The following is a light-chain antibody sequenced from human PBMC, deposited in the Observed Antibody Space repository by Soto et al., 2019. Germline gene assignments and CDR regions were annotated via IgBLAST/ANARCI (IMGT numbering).Light chain of an antibody. V-gene: IGKV1-33*01. Sequence: DIQMTQSPSSLSASVGDRVTITCQASQDIRKYLNWYQQKPGRAPKLLNYGASNLETGVPSRFSGSGYGTDFTFTISSLQPEDIATYYCQHYDNLPPFTFGPGTEVAIK. CDR1: QDIRKY. CDR2: GAS. J-gene: IGKJ3*01. CDR3: QHYDNLPPFT.